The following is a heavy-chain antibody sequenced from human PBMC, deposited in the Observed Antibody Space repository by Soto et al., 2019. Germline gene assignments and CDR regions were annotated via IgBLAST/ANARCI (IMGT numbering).Heavy chain of an antibody. J-gene: IGHJ3*02. Sequence: SETLSLTCTVSGGSISSSSYYWGWIRQPPGKGLEWIGSIYYSGSTYYNPSLKSRVTISVDTSKNQLSLKLSSVTAADTAVYYCARHWVQDNVVVPAADDAFDIWGQGTMVTVSS. V-gene: IGHV4-39*01. CDR3: ARHWVQDNVVVPAADDAFDI. CDR2: IYYSGST. D-gene: IGHD2-2*01. CDR1: GGSISSSSYY.